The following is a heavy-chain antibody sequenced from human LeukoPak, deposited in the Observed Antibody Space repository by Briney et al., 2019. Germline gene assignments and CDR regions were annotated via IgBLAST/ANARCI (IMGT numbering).Heavy chain of an antibody. CDR2: IGSSSRYI. J-gene: IGHJ5*02. Sequence: GGSLRLSCAASGFTFSTYSMNWVRQAPGKGLEWVSSIGSSSRYIYYADSVKGRFTISRDNAKNSLYLQMNSLRAEDTAVYYCARDRIAAPGKASDWFDPWGQGTLVTVSS. CDR3: ARDRIAAPGKASDWFDP. D-gene: IGHD6-13*01. CDR1: GFTFSTYS. V-gene: IGHV3-21*01.